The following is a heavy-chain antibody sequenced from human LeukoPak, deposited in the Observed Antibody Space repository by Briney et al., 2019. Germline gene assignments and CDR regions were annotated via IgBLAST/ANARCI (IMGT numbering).Heavy chain of an antibody. CDR2: IRPDGSEQ. CDR3: ARDEWGYSNTPRDFDY. V-gene: IGHV3-7*01. J-gene: IGHJ4*02. D-gene: IGHD4-11*01. Sequence: GGSLRLSCAASGFTFSTYWMSWVRQAPGKGLEWVANIRPDGSEQYYVDSVKGRLTISRDNAKNSLYLQMNSLRAEDTAVYYCARDEWGYSNTPRDFDYWGQGTLVTVSS. CDR1: GFTFSTYW.